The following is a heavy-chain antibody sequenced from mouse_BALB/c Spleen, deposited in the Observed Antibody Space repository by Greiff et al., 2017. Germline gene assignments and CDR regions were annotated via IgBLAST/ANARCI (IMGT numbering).Heavy chain of an antibody. D-gene: IGHD2-14*01. Sequence: QVQLKESGPGLVAPSQCLSITCNASGFSLTSYGVSWVRQPPGKGLEWLGVIWGDGSTNYHSALISRLSTSKDNSKSQVFLKLNSLQTDDTATYYCARPNRYDGAWFAYWGQGTLVTVSA. V-gene: IGHV2-3*01. CDR3: ARPNRYDGAWFAY. J-gene: IGHJ3*01. CDR2: IWGDGST. CDR1: GFSLTSYG.